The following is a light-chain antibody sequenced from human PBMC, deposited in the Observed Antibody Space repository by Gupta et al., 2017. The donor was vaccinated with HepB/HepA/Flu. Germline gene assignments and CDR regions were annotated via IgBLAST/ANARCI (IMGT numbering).Light chain of an antibody. CDR3: AAWDDSLNVV. J-gene: IGLJ2*01. CDR1: SSNIGSNT. CDR2: SNN. Sequence: QSVLTQPPSASGTPGQSVTISCSGSSSNIGSNTVNWYQQPPGTAPKLLIYSNNQRPSGVPDRFSGSKSGTSASLAISGLQSEDEADYYCAAWDDSLNVVFGGGTKLTVL. V-gene: IGLV1-44*01.